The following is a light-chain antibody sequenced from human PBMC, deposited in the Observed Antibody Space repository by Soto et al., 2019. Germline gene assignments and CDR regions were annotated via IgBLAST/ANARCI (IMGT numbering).Light chain of an antibody. CDR3: QQYSTYPWT. CDR2: DAS. J-gene: IGKJ1*01. CDR1: SSW. V-gene: IGKV1-5*01. Sequence: SSWLAWYQQKPGKAPKVLIFDASSLESGVPSRFSGSGSATEFTLTISSLQPDDFATYYCQQYSTYPWTFGQGTKVDI.